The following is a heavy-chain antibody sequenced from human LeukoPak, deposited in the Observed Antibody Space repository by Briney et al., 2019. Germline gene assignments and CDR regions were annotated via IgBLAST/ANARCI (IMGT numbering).Heavy chain of an antibody. V-gene: IGHV4-34*01. D-gene: IGHD4-17*01. CDR1: GGSFSGYY. Sequence: SETLSLTCAVHGGSFSGYYWSSIRQPPGKGLEWIGEINHSGSTNYNPSLKSRVTISVDTSKYQYSLKLSTVTAADTAVYYCARGPVGNYGDYLADYWGQGTLVTVSS. CDR3: ARGPVGNYGDYLADY. CDR2: INHSGST. J-gene: IGHJ4*02.